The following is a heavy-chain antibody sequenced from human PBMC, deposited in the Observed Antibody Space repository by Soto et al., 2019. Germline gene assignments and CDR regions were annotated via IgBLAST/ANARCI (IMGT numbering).Heavy chain of an antibody. V-gene: IGHV1-8*01. Sequence: QVQLVQSGAEVKKPGASVKVSCKASGYTFTSYDINWVRQATGQGLEWMGWVNPNSGNTGQAQKFQGRVTMTRNTSISTASMVLSSRRSEHTAGYYWTMTLYGDTVDYWGQGTLVTVSS. CDR2: VNPNSGNT. CDR3: TMTLYGDTVDY. D-gene: IGHD4-17*01. J-gene: IGHJ4*02. CDR1: GYTFTSYD.